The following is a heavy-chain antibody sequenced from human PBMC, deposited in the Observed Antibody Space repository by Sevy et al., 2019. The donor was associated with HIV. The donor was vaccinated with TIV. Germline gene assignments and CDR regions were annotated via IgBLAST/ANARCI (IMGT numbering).Heavy chain of an antibody. V-gene: IGHV4-39*01. J-gene: IGHJ4*02. CDR2: IYYSGST. CDR1: GGSISSSSYY. CDR3: ARQPYRSSTSCYNRTEYYFDY. Sequence: SETLSLTCTVSGGSISSSSYYWGWIRQPPGKGLEWIGSIYYSGSTYYNPSLKSRVTISVDTSKNQFSLKLSSVTAADTAVYYCARQPYRSSTSCYNRTEYYFDYWGQGTLVTVSS. D-gene: IGHD2-2*02.